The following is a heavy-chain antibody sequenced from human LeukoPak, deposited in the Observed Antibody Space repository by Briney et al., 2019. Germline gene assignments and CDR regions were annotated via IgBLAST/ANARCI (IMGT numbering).Heavy chain of an antibody. CDR3: ASGGAGTPGYYYGMDV. CDR2: INPNSGGT. CDR1: GYTFTGYS. V-gene: IGHV1-2*02. J-gene: IGHJ6*02. Sequence: ASVKVSCKASGYTFTGYSMHWVRQAPGQGLEWMGWINPNSGGTNYAQKFQGRVTMARDTSISTAYMELSRLRSDDTAVYYCASGGAGTPGYYYGMDVWGQGTTVTVSS. D-gene: IGHD6-19*01.